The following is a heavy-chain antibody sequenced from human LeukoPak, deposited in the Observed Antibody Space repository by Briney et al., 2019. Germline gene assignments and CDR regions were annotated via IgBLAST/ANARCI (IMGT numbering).Heavy chain of an antibody. CDR2: INHSGST. V-gene: IGHV4-34*01. D-gene: IGHD5-12*01. Sequence: SETLSLTCAVYGGSFSGYYWSWIRQPPGKGLEWIGEINHSGSTNYNQSLKSRVTISVDTSKNQFSLKLSSVTAADTAVYYCARGLERRGYSGYDRNFDYWGQGTLVTVSS. CDR1: GGSFSGYY. CDR3: ARGLERRGYSGYDRNFDY. J-gene: IGHJ4*02.